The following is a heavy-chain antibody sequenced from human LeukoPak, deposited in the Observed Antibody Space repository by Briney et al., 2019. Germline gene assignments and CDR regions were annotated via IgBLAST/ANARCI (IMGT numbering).Heavy chain of an antibody. CDR3: ARAPTYCSSTSCYYYYGMDV. V-gene: IGHV3-30*14. D-gene: IGHD2-2*01. J-gene: IGHJ6*02. Sequence: GGSLRLSCAASGFTFSSYSMHWVRQAPGKGLEWVAVISYDGSNKYNADSVKGRFTISRDNSKNTLYLQMNSLRAEDTAVYYCARAPTYCSSTSCYYYYGMDVWGQGTTVTVSS. CDR2: ISYDGSNK. CDR1: GFTFSSYS.